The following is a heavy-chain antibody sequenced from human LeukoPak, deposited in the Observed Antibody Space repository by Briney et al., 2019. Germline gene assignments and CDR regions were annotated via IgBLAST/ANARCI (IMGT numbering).Heavy chain of an antibody. V-gene: IGHV4-34*01. CDR3: ARGRYCSGGSCYSADWFDP. D-gene: IGHD2-15*01. CDR1: GGSFSGYY. J-gene: IGHJ5*02. Sequence: PSETLSLTCAVYGGSFSGYYWSWIRQPPGKGLEWIGEINHSGSTNYNPSLKSRVTISVDTSKNQFSLKLSSVTAADTAVYYCARGRYCSGGSCYSADWFDPWGQGTLVTVSS. CDR2: INHSGST.